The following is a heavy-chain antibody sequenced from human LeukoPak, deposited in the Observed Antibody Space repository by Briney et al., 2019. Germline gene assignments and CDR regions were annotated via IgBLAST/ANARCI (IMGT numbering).Heavy chain of an antibody. V-gene: IGHV1-18*01. CDR3: ARDAASIAAAGQFDY. CDR1: GYTFTSYG. CDR2: ISAYNGNT. J-gene: IGHJ4*02. D-gene: IGHD6-13*01. Sequence: ASVKVSCKASGYTFTSYGISWVRQAPGQGLEWMGWISAYNGNTNYAQKLQGRVTMTTDTSTSTAYMELRSLRSDDTAVYYCARDAASIAAAGQFDYWGQGTLVTVSS.